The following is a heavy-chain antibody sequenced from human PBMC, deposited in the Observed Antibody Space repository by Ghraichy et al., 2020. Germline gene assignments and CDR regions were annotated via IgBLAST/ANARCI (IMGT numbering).Heavy chain of an antibody. Sequence: GSLRLSCTVSGGSISSYYWSWIRQPPGKGLEWIGYIYYSGSTNYNPSLKSRVTISVDTSKNQFSLKLSSVTAADTAVYYCARVLNANPQYQHWGQGTLVTVSS. CDR2: IYYSGST. V-gene: IGHV4-59*01. J-gene: IGHJ1*01. CDR3: ARVLNANPQYQH. D-gene: IGHD4-11*01. CDR1: GGSISSYY.